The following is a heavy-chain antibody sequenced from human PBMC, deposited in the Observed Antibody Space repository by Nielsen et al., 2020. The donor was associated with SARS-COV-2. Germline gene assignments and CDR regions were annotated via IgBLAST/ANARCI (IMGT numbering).Heavy chain of an antibody. CDR2: ISAYNGNT. D-gene: IGHD4-11*01. CDR1: GYTFTSYG. CDR3: ARGSNYGDYYYGMDV. Sequence: ASVKVSCKASGYTFTSYGISWVRQAPGQGLEWMGWISAYNGNTNYAQKLQGRVTMTTDTSTSTAYMELRCLRSDDTAVYYCARGSNYGDYYYGMDVWGQGTTVTVSS. J-gene: IGHJ6*02. V-gene: IGHV1-18*01.